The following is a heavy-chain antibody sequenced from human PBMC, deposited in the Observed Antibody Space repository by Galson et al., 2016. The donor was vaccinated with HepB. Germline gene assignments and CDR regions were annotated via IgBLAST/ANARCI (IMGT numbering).Heavy chain of an antibody. CDR2: IYPRDSDT. J-gene: IGHJ3*02. CDR3: ARPTRIGDRYAFNI. V-gene: IGHV5-51*01. D-gene: IGHD3-16*01. CDR1: GYSFNKYW. Sequence: QSGAEVKKPGESLKISCEASGYSFNKYWIAWVRRMPGKGLEWMGSIYPRDSDTRYSPSFQGQATISADMSISTAYLQWSSLKASDTAMYYCARPTRIGDRYAFNIWGQGTMVTVSS.